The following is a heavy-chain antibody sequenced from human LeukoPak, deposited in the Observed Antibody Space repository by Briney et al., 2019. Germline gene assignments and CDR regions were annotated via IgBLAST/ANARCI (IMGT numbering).Heavy chain of an antibody. J-gene: IGHJ4*02. CDR2: INPNSGGT. CDR3: VRDRTKYCSSTSCPLDY. D-gene: IGHD2-2*01. Sequence: ASVKVSCKASGYTFTGYYMHWVRQAPGQGLKWMGWINPNSGGTNYAQKFQGRVTMTRDTSISTAYMELSRLRSDDTAVYYCVRDRTKYCSSTSCPLDYWGQGTLVTVSS. V-gene: IGHV1-2*02. CDR1: GYTFTGYY.